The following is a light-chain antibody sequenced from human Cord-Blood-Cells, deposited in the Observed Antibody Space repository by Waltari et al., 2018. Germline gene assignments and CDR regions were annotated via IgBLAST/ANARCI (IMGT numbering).Light chain of an antibody. Sequence: EIVLTQSPATLSLSPGERATLSCRASQSVSSYLAWYQQKPGQAPRLLIYDASNRATGIPARFSGSGSETDFTLTSSSLEPEDFAVYYCQQRSNWIFTFGPGTKVDIK. J-gene: IGKJ3*01. CDR1: QSVSSY. CDR2: DAS. CDR3: QQRSNWIFT. V-gene: IGKV3-11*01.